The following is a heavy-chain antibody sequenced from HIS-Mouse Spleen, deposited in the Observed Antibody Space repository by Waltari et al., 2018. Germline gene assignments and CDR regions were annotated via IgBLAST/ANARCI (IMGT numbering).Heavy chain of an antibody. J-gene: IGHJ2*01. D-gene: IGHD6-13*01. CDR1: GCSISSSSYY. Sequence: QLQLQESGPGLVKPSETLSLTCTVSGCSISSSSYYRGWIRQPPGKGLEWIGSIYYSGRTYYNPSLKSRVTISVDTSKNQFSLKLSSVTAADTAVYYCAREIPYSSSWYDWYFDLWGRGTLVTVSS. V-gene: IGHV4-39*07. CDR3: AREIPYSSSWYDWYFDL. CDR2: IYYSGRT.